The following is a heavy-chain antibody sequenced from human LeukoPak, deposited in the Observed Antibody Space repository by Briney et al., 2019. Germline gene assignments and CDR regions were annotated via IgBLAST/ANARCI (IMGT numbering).Heavy chain of an antibody. J-gene: IGHJ4*02. CDR1: GFTFDDYG. CDR3: ATPGWLAFLYGVDDFDY. D-gene: IGHD4-17*01. Sequence: RAGGSLRLSCAASGFTFDDYGMSWVRQAPGKGLEWVSGINWNGGSTGYADSVKGRFTISRDNAKNSLYLQMNSLRAEDTAVHYCATPGWLAFLYGVDDFDYWGQGTLVTVSS. CDR2: INWNGGST. V-gene: IGHV3-20*04.